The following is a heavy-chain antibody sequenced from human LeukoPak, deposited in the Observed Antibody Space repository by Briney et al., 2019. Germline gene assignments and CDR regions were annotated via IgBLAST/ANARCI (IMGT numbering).Heavy chain of an antibody. Sequence: KESGPTLVKPTQTLTLTCTFSGFSLSTSGVGVGWIRQPPGKALEWLTLLYWNDDKRYSPSLKSRLTITKDTSKNQVVLTMTNMAPVNTPKYSCAHKWDNNDFFDYWGQETLVPVSS. CDR1: GFSLSTSGVG. D-gene: IGHD1-26*01. CDR3: AHKWDNNDFFDY. V-gene: IGHV2-5*01. J-gene: IGHJ4*02. CDR2: LYWNDDK.